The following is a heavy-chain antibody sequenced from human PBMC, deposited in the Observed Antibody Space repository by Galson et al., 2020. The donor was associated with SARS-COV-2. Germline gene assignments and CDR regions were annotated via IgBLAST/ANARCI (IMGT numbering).Heavy chain of an antibody. CDR2: IYPDDSGP. CDR1: GYSFTDYW. CDR3: VRHGAGGAAHPGDY. J-gene: IGHJ4*02. D-gene: IGHD6-6*01. Sequence: KIGESLKISCKGSGYSFTDYWIGWVRQMPGKGLEWMGIIYPDDSGPRYSPSFQGQVTISADKSTSTAYLQWSSLKASDSAIYFCVRHGAGGAAHPGDYWGQGTLVTVSS. V-gene: IGHV5-51*01.